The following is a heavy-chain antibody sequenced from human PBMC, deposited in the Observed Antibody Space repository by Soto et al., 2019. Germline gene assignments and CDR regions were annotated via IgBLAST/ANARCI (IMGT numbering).Heavy chain of an antibody. Sequence: TLSLTCTVSGGSISSGDDHWSWILQPPGKGLEWIGFVYYTGNTYYNPSLKSRVTISVDTSKNQFSLKLSSVTAADTAVYYCARSDFWSGYYTDYWGQGTLVTVSS. D-gene: IGHD3-3*01. CDR2: VYYTGNT. V-gene: IGHV4-30-4*08. CDR1: GGSISSGDDH. CDR3: ARSDFWSGYYTDY. J-gene: IGHJ4*02.